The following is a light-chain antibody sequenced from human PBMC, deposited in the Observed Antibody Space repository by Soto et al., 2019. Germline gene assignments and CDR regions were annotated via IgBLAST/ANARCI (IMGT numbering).Light chain of an antibody. CDR2: DAS. V-gene: IGKV3-11*01. Sequence: EIVLTQSPATLSLSPGERATLSCRASQRVSSYLAWYQQKPGQAPRLLIYDASNRATGIPARFSVSGSGTDFTLSISSLGPQDFAVYCCHRRRRWPPLTFGGGTKVEIK. J-gene: IGKJ4*01. CDR3: HRRRRWPPLT. CDR1: QRVSSY.